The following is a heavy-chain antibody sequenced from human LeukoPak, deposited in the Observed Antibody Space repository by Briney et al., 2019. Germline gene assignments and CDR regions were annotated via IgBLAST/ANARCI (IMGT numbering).Heavy chain of an antibody. Sequence: GGSLRLSCAASGFTFSSFAMSWVRQAPGKGLEWVSAISGSGGSTYYADSVKGRFTISRDNSKNTLYLQMNSLRAEDTAVYYCAKDPLVNSQEYFDFWGQGTLVTVSS. CDR3: AKDPLVNSQEYFDF. V-gene: IGHV3-23*01. CDR2: ISGSGGST. CDR1: GFTFSSFA. D-gene: IGHD2/OR15-2a*01. J-gene: IGHJ4*02.